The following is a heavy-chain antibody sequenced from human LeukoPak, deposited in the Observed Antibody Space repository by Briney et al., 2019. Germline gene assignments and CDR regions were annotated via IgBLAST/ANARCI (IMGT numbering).Heavy chain of an antibody. CDR1: GYSISSGYY. V-gene: IGHV4-38-2*01. J-gene: IGHJ3*02. Sequence: SETLSLTCAVSGYSISSGYYWGWIRQSPGKGLEWIGSIYHSGSTYYNPSLKSRVTISVDTSKNQFSLKLSSVTAADTAVYYCARPEDYGFWSGYYGAFDIWGQGTMVTVSS. D-gene: IGHD3-3*01. CDR3: ARPEDYGFWSGYYGAFDI. CDR2: IYHSGST.